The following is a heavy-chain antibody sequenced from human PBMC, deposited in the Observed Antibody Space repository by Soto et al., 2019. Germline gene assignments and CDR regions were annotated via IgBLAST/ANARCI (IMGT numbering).Heavy chain of an antibody. V-gene: IGHV3-48*01. J-gene: IGHJ3*02. Sequence: EGQLVEFGGGLVKPGGSLRLSCAASGFSFSIYSYNWVRQAPGKGLEWLSYISPAGSSIHYADSVKGRFTISRDSARDSVYLQMNSLRAEDTAVYYCAKDRGGSGAFDIWGQGTMVTVSS. CDR3: AKDRGGSGAFDI. D-gene: IGHD3-10*01. CDR1: GFSFSIYS. CDR2: ISPAGSSI.